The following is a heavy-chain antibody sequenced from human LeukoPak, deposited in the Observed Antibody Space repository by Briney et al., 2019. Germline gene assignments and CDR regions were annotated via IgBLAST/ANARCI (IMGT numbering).Heavy chain of an antibody. V-gene: IGHV3-73*01. CDR3: TREGCGATSCYTNDY. D-gene: IGHD2-2*02. CDR1: GFTFSSFW. J-gene: IGHJ4*02. Sequence: GGSLRLSCIGSGFTFSSFWMSWVRQAPGKGLEWVGRITGTHATAYSATVKVRLTISRDDSKYTTYLQMNSLETEDTAVYYCTREGCGATSCYTNDYWGQGTLVTVSS. CDR2: ITGTHAT.